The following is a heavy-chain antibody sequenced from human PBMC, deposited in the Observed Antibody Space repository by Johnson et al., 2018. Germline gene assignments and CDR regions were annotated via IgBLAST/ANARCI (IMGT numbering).Heavy chain of an antibody. V-gene: IGHV3-49*03. D-gene: IGHD3-22*01. CDR2: IRSKSYGGTT. CDR1: GFTFGDYA. J-gene: IGHJ1*01. CDR3: SRPYDSSGYYPRYFQH. Sequence: VQLQESGGGLVQPGRSLRLSCTASGFTFGDYAMSWFRQAPGKGPEWVGFIRSKSYGGTTEYAALVKGRFTISRNDSKSIAYLQMNSLKTEDTAVYYCSRPYDSSGYYPRYFQHWGQGTLVTVSS.